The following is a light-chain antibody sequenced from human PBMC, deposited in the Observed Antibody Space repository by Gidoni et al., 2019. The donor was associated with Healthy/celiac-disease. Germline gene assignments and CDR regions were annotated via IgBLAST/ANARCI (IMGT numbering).Light chain of an antibody. V-gene: IGKV1-13*02. CDR2: EAA. CDR3: QQFNSYPIT. J-gene: IGKJ5*01. CDR1: QVISSA. Sequence: AIQFPQAPSSLSASVGERDTSTCRASQVISSALAWYQQKPGKAPKLLIYEAARLESGVPSRFSGSGSGTDFALTISSLQPEDFATYYCQQFNSYPITFGQGTRLEIK.